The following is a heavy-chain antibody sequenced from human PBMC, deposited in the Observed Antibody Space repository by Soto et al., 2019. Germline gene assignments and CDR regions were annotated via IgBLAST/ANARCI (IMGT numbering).Heavy chain of an antibody. V-gene: IGHV1-3*01. J-gene: IGHJ3*02. D-gene: IGHD4-17*01. CDR3: ARVMAVQAFDI. CDR2: INAGTGQV. Sequence: GALVKVSCKASGFSFTSSGFNWVRQAPGQGLEWVGWINAGTGQVKYSQKFQGRVSITRDTSASTAYMELSSLKSEDTAVYYCARVMAVQAFDIWGQGTKVTVSS. CDR1: GFSFTSSG.